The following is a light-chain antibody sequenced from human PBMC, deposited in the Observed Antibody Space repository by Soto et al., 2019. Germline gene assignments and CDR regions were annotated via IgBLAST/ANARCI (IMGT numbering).Light chain of an antibody. V-gene: IGLV2-14*01. CDR1: SSDVGGYNY. Sequence: QSALTQPASVSGSPGQSITISCTGTSSDVGGYNYVSWYQQYPGKAPKLMIYGVSNRPSEVSNRFSGSKSGNTASLTISGLQAEDEADYYCSSYTIRNTLVFGSGTKVTVL. CDR3: SSYTIRNTLV. CDR2: GVS. J-gene: IGLJ1*01.